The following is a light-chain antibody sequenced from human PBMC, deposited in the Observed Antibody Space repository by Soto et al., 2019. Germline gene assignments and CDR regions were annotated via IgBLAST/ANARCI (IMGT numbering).Light chain of an antibody. Sequence: QSALTQPASVSGSPGQSITISCSGTSSDVGGYNYVSWYQQHPGKAPRLMIYDVSDRPSGVSNRFSGSKSGNTASLTISGLQAEDEADDWCSSYTSSTTLVVGGGTKLTVL. CDR1: SSDVGGYNY. J-gene: IGLJ2*01. CDR2: DVS. CDR3: SSYTSSTTLV. V-gene: IGLV2-14*01.